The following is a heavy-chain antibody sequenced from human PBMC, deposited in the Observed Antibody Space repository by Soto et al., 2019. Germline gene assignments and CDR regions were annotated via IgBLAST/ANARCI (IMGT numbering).Heavy chain of an antibody. CDR2: IDYSGST. CDR1: GGSISSAY. J-gene: IGHJ4*02. CDR3: AKHSGYYDFDS. Sequence: SKTLSLTCSVSGGSISSAYWSWIRQPPGEGLEWIAYIDYSGSTHPNPSLKGRVTMSLDMSKNQFSLKLNSVTASDTAVYFCAKHSGYYDFDSWGQGTRVTVSS. V-gene: IGHV4-59*03. D-gene: IGHD5-12*01.